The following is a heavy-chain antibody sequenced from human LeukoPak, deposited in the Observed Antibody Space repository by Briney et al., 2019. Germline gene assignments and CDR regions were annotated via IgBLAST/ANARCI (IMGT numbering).Heavy chain of an antibody. CDR1: GFSVSNDY. V-gene: IGHV3-53*01. CDR2: IYSGGST. D-gene: IGHD6-13*01. Sequence: PGGSLRLSCAASGFSVSNDYMIWVRQAPGKGLEWVSIIYSGGSTYYADSVKGRFTISRDNSKNTLYLQMNSLRAEDTAVYYCARDLAAAGQTAGATNWGQGTLVTVSS. CDR3: ARDLAAAGQTAGATN. J-gene: IGHJ4*02.